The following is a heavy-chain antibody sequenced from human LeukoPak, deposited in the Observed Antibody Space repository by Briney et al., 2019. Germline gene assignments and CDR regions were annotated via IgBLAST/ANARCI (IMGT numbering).Heavy chain of an antibody. V-gene: IGHV1-2*02. D-gene: IGHD3-9*01. CDR1: GGTFSSYA. CDR2: INPNSGGT. Sequence: ASLKVSCKASGGTFSSYAISWVRQAPGQGLEWMGWINPNSGGTNYAQKFQGRVTMTRDTSISTAYMELSRLTSDDTAVYYCARTYHDILTGYPYYFDYWGQGTLVTVSS. J-gene: IGHJ4*02. CDR3: ARTYHDILTGYPYYFDY.